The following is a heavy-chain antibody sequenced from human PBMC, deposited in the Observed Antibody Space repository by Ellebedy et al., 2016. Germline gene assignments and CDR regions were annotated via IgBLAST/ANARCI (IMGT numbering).Heavy chain of an antibody. Sequence: SETLSLTCTVSGGSISSYYWSWIRQPPRKGLEWIGYIYYSGSTNYNHSLKSRVTISVDTSKNQFSLKLSSVTAADTAVYYCASHPYCGGDCYSNWFDPWGQGTLVTVSS. CDR1: GGSISSYY. J-gene: IGHJ5*02. CDR3: ASHPYCGGDCYSNWFDP. D-gene: IGHD2-21*02. V-gene: IGHV4-59*08. CDR2: IYYSGST.